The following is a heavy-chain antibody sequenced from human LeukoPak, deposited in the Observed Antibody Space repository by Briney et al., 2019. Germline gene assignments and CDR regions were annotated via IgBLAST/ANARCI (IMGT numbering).Heavy chain of an antibody. J-gene: IGHJ3*02. CDR1: GYTFTSYG. V-gene: IGHV1-18*01. Sequence: RASVKVSCKASGYTFTSYGISWVRQAPGQGLEWMGWISAYNGNTNYAQKLQGRVTMTTDTSTSTAYMELRSLRSDDTAVYYCARDFWRTSCYDCTFDIWGQGTMVTVSS. CDR3: ARDFWRTSCYDCTFDI. D-gene: IGHD2-2*01. CDR2: ISAYNGNT.